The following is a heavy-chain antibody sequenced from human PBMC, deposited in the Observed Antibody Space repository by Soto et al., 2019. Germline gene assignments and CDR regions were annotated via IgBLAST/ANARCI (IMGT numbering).Heavy chain of an antibody. CDR1: GFSLDDYA. CDR2: IGWNSVNR. CDR3: AKDVSGWSAGESPFPVDH. V-gene: IGHV3-9*01. D-gene: IGHD3-10*01. J-gene: IGHJ4*02. Sequence: DVHLVESGGGLLQAGRSLRLSCGASGFSLDDYAMHWVRQAPGKGLEWVVSIGWNSVNRDYADSVKGRFTISRDNAKNSLYLQMNSLRAEDTALYYCAKDVSGWSAGESPFPVDHWGQGTLVTVSS.